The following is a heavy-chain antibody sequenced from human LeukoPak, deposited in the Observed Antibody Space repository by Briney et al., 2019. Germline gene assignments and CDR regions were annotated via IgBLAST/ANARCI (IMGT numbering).Heavy chain of an antibody. CDR3: ARGHYYDSSGYYLPGY. CDR1: GVSISSFY. J-gene: IGHJ4*02. V-gene: IGHV4-59*01. CDR2: IYYSGST. D-gene: IGHD3-22*01. Sequence: SETLSLTCTVSGVSISSFYWNWIRQPPGKGLEWIGYIYYSGSTNYNPSLKSRVTISVDTSKNQFSLKLSSVTAADTAVYYCARGHYYDSSGYYLPGYWGQGTLVTVSS.